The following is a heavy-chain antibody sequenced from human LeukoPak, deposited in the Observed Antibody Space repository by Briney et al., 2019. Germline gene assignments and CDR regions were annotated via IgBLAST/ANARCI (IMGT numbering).Heavy chain of an antibody. V-gene: IGHV4-39*01. J-gene: IGHJ4*02. D-gene: IGHD3/OR15-3a*01. CDR2: IYYSGNT. CDR1: GVSISSSNSY. Sequence: SGTLSLTCTVSGVSISSSNSYWGWIRQPPGKGLEWIGSIYYSGNTYYNASLKSQVSISIDTSKNQFSLRLTSVTAADTAVYYCARQTGSGLFILPGGQGTLVTVSS. CDR3: ARQTGSGLFILP.